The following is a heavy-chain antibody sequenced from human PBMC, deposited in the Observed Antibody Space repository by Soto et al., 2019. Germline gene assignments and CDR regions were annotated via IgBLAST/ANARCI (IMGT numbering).Heavy chain of an antibody. Sequence: SETLSLTCTVSGGSISSGGYYWSWIRQHPGKGLEWIGYIYYSGSTNYNPSLKSRVTISVDTSKNQFSLKLSSVTAADTAVYYCARGLELLNWFDPWGRGTLVTVSS. CDR1: GGSISSGGYY. V-gene: IGHV4-61*08. D-gene: IGHD1-7*01. J-gene: IGHJ5*02. CDR3: ARGLELLNWFDP. CDR2: IYYSGST.